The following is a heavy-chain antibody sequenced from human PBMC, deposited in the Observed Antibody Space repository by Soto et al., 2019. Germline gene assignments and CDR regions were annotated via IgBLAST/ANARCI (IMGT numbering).Heavy chain of an antibody. CDR1: GFSLRTSGVG. D-gene: IGHD6-19*01. CDR2: IYWDDYK. CDR3: AHNEGLVAGARDY. V-gene: IGHV2-5*02. J-gene: IGHJ4*02. Sequence: QITLKESGPTLVKPPQTLTLTCTFSGFSLRTSGVGVAWTRQAQGKALEWLALIYWDDYKRYRPSLKSRLTITKDPSKKQPVLTVTNLDPADTARYYCAHNEGLVAGARDYWGQGPLVTVSS.